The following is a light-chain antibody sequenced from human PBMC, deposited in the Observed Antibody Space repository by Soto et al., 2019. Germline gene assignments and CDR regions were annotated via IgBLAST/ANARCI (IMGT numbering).Light chain of an antibody. Sequence: SYELTQPPSESVSPGQTASITCSGYKLGDKYACWYQQKPGQSPVLVIYQDSKRPSGIPERFSGSNSGNTATLTISGTQAMDEADYYCQAWNSSTVVFGGGTKLTVL. J-gene: IGLJ2*01. CDR1: KLGDKY. CDR2: QDS. V-gene: IGLV3-1*01. CDR3: QAWNSSTVV.